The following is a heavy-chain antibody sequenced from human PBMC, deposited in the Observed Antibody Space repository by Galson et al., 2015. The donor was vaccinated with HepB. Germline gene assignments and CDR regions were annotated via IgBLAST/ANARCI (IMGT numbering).Heavy chain of an antibody. CDR1: GGSVSSGSYY. Sequence: ETLSLTCTVSGGSVSSGSYYWSWIRQHPVKGLEWIGYNYYSGSTNYNPPLKIRVTTSVDTYKNQFALKLSSVTAADTAVYYCARAAVFDSSCCYYPFDYWGQGTLVTVSS. J-gene: IGHJ4*02. V-gene: IGHV4-61*01. D-gene: IGHD6-19*01. CDR2: NYYSGST. CDR3: ARAAVFDSSCCYYPFDY.